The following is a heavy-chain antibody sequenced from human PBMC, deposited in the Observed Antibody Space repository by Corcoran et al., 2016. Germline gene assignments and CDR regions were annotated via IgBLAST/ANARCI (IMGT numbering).Heavy chain of an antibody. J-gene: IGHJ6*02. CDR2: IYYSGST. V-gene: IGHV4-31*01. CDR1: GGSISSGGYY. Sequence: QVQLQESGPGLVKPSQTLSLTCTVSGGSISSGGYYWSWIRQHPGKGLEWIGYIYYSGSTYYNPSLKSQVTISVDTSENQFSLKLSSVTAADTAVYYCARDRVPAATGGMDVWGQGTTVTVSS. D-gene: IGHD2-2*01. CDR3: ARDRVPAATGGMDV.